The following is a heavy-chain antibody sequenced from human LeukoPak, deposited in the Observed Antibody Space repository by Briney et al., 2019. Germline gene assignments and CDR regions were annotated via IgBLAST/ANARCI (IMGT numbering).Heavy chain of an antibody. CDR3: ARDRRMVRGSSHYVQH. Sequence: AASVKVSCKASGYTFTSYAMHWVRQAPGQRLEWMGWINAGNGNTKYSQKFQGRVTITRDTSASTAYMELSSLRSEDTAVYYCARDRRMVRGSSHYVQHWGQGTLVTVSS. CDR2: INAGNGNT. D-gene: IGHD3-10*01. V-gene: IGHV1-3*01. J-gene: IGHJ1*01. CDR1: GYTFTSYA.